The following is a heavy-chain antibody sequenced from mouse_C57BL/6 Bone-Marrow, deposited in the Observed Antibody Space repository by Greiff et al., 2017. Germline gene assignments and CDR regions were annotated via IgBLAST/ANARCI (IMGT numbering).Heavy chain of an antibody. CDR3: ARSITTVVAWDFDY. CDR1: GYTFTSYW. V-gene: IGHV1-69*01. Sequence: VKLVESGAELVMPGASVKLSCKASGYTFTSYWMHWVKQRPGHGLEWIGEIDPSDSYTNYNQKFKGKSTLTVDKSSSTAYMQLSSLTSEDSAVYYCARSITTVVAWDFDYWGQGTTLTVSS. D-gene: IGHD1-1*01. CDR2: IDPSDSYT. J-gene: IGHJ2*01.